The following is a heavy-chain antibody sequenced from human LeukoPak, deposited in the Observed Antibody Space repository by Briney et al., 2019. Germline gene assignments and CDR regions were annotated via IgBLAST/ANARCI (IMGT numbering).Heavy chain of an antibody. CDR2: IIPMFATA. J-gene: IGHJ4*02. D-gene: IGHD4-11*01. CDR3: ATTVF. V-gene: IGHV1-69*13. CDR1: GGIFSKSV. Sequence: SVKVSCKASGGIFSKSVISWVRQAAGQGLEWMGGIIPMFATANYAQNFQGRLTITADESTNTAQMELSGLRSEDTAVYYCATTVFWGRGTLVTVSS.